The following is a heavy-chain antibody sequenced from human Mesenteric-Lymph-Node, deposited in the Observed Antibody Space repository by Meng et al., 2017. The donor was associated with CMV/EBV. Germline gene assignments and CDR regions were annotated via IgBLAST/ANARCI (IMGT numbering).Heavy chain of an antibody. Sequence: KVSCKGSGYSFTSYWIGWVRQMPGKGLEWMGIIYPGDSDTRYSPSFQGQVTISADKSISTAYLQWSSLKASDTAMYYCARQIGVAGMSNWFDPWGQGTLVTVSS. CDR3: ARQIGVAGMSNWFDP. CDR2: IYPGDSDT. V-gene: IGHV5-51*01. J-gene: IGHJ5*02. CDR1: GYSFTSYW. D-gene: IGHD6-19*01.